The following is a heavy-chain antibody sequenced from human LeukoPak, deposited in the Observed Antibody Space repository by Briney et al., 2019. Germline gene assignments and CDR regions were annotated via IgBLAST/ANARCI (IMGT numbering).Heavy chain of an antibody. CDR3: ARARASGRSGFDY. CDR1: GFTFSNYA. J-gene: IGHJ4*02. D-gene: IGHD2-15*01. V-gene: IGHV3-30-3*01. CDR2: ISYDATNE. Sequence: GGSLRLSCAASGFTFSNYAMHWVRQAPGKGLEWVAIISYDATNENYADSVKGRFTISRDISKNTLYLQMNSLRDEDTAVYYCARARASGRSGFDYWGQGTLVTVSS.